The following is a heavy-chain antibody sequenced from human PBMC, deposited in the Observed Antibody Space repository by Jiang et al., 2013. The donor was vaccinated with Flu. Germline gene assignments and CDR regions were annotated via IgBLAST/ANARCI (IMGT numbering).Heavy chain of an antibody. CDR2: IYWDDDK. D-gene: IGHD7-27*01. CDR3: AHRRQLTGDAFDI. J-gene: IGHJ3*02. Sequence: EWLXLIYWDDDKRYSPSLKSRLTITKDTSKNQVVLTVTNMDPVDTATYFCAHRRQLTGDAFDIWGQGTMVTVSS. V-gene: IGHV2-5*02.